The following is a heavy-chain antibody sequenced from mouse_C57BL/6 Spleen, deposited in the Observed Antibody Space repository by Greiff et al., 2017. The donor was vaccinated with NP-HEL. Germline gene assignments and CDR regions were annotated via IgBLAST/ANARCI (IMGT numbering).Heavy chain of an antibody. CDR1: GYTFTDYN. CDR2: INPNNGGT. D-gene: IGHD2-4*01. Sequence: EVQLQQSGPELVKPGASVKIPCKASGYTFTDYNMDWVKQSHGKSLEWIGDINPNNGGTIYNQKFKGKATLTVDKSSSTAYMELRSLTSEDTAVYYCARKRVYYDYDEVDWYFDVWGTGTTVTVSS. V-gene: IGHV1-18*01. J-gene: IGHJ1*03. CDR3: ARKRVYYDYDEVDWYFDV.